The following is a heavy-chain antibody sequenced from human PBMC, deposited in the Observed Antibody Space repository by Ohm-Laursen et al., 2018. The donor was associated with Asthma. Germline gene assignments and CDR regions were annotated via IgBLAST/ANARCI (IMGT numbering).Heavy chain of an antibody. Sequence: SLRLSCTASGFTFSSYGMHWVRQAPGKGLEWVAVISYDGSNKYYADSVKGRFTISRDNSKNTLYLQMNSLRAEDTAVYYCAKDLYHYGADYSYYYGMDVWGQGTTVTVSS. V-gene: IGHV3-30*18. CDR2: ISYDGSNK. CDR3: AKDLYHYGADYSYYYGMDV. J-gene: IGHJ6*02. D-gene: IGHD4-17*01. CDR1: GFTFSSYG.